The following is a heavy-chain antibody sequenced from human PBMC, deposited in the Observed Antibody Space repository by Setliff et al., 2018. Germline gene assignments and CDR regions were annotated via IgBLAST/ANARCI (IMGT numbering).Heavy chain of an antibody. Sequence: SETLSLTCTVSGGSISSGSYYWSWIRQPAGKGLEWIGHIYTSGSTNYNPSLESRVTISVDTSKNQFSLKLSSVTAADTAVYYCARVDYSPINYYYYYMDVWGEGTTVTVSS. CDR2: IYTSGST. CDR3: ARVDYSPINYYYYYMDV. J-gene: IGHJ6*03. V-gene: IGHV4-61*09. D-gene: IGHD4-4*01. CDR1: GGSISSGSYY.